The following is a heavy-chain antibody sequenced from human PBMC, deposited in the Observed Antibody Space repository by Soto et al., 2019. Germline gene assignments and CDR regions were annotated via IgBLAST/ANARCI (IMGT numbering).Heavy chain of an antibody. CDR3: GREVPRFGGSSKPKSYYYSGRDV. D-gene: IGHD3-16*01. CDR1: GGTFSSYA. J-gene: IGHJ6*02. Sequence: GASVKVSCKASGGTFSSYAISWVRQAPGQGLEWMGGIIPIFGTANYAQKFQGRVTITADESTSTAYMELSSLRSEDTAVYYCGREVPRFGGSSKPKSYYYSGRDVWGQGPTVTVSS. CDR2: IIPIFGTA. V-gene: IGHV1-69*13.